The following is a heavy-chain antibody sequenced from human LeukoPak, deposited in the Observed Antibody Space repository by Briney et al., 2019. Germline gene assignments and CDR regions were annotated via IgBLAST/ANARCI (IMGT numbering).Heavy chain of an antibody. CDR3: AKSPCGGGSCYTGFDD. V-gene: IGHV3-23*01. J-gene: IGHJ4*02. CDR1: GFTFNSHA. D-gene: IGHD2-15*01. Sequence: GGSLRLSCGASGFTFNSHAVSWVRQAPGRGLEWVSTISNSGDDTYYAGSVKGRFTISRDNSKNTLYLQITSLRVEDTAVYYCAKSPCGGGSCYTGFDDWGQGTLLTVSS. CDR2: ISNSGDDT.